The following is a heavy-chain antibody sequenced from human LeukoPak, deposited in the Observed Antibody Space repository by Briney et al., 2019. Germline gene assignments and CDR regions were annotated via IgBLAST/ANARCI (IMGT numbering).Heavy chain of an antibody. D-gene: IGHD3-10*01. CDR1: AGSISSSSYY. V-gene: IGHV4-39*07. CDR2: INHSEST. CDR3: ARGIPYYYGSGSYYNAFFDY. Sequence: PSETLSLTCTVAAGSISSSSYYWSWIRQPPGKGLEWIGEINHSESTNYNPSLKSRVTISVDTSKNQFSLKLSSVTAADTAVYYCARGIPYYYGSGSYYNAFFDYWGQGTLVTVSS. J-gene: IGHJ4*02.